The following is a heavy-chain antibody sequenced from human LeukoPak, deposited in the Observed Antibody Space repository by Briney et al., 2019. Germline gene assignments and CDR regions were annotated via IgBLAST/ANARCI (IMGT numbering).Heavy chain of an antibody. Sequence: GGSLRLSCAASGFTFSSYAMSWVRQAPGKGLEWVSGISGSGGSTHSADSVKDRFTISRDNSKNTLYLQMNSLRAEDMAVYYCAKAISGFDFDYWGQGTLVTVSS. J-gene: IGHJ4*02. CDR1: GFTFSSYA. CDR3: AKAISGFDFDY. D-gene: IGHD3-16*01. CDR2: ISGSGGST. V-gene: IGHV3-23*01.